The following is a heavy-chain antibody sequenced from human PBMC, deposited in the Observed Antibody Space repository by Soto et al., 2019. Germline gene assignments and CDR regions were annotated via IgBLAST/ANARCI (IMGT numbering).Heavy chain of an antibody. CDR1: GFTFRTYG. V-gene: IGHV3-21*01. D-gene: IGHD6-13*01. J-gene: IGHJ4*02. Sequence: VGSLRLSCAASGFTFRTYGMNWVRRAPGGGLEWVASISSSGSFIYYADSVKGRFTISRDDAEKSLYLQMNSLRAEDTALYYCAREPEGIAAALDYWGRGTLVTVSS. CDR3: AREPEGIAAALDY. CDR2: ISSSGSFI.